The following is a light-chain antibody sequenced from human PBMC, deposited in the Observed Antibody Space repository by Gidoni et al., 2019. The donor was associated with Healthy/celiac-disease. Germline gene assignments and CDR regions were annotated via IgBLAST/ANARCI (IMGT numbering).Light chain of an antibody. CDR1: QTISINF. V-gene: IGKV3-20*01. J-gene: IGKJ5*01. CDR2: GAS. CDR3: QQYAASPPIT. Sequence: EIVLTQSPGTLSLSPGERATLSCRASQTISINFLAWYQQKPGQAPRLLVYGASNRAPGIPDRFSASESATAFTLTISRVEPEDLAVYYCQQYAASPPITFGQGTRLEIK.